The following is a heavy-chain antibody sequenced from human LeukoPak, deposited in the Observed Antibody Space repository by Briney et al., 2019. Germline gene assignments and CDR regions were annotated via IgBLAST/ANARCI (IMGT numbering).Heavy chain of an antibody. Sequence: ASVKVSCKASGYTFTGYYMHWVRQAPGQELEWMGWINPNSGGTNYAQKFQGRVTMTRDTSISTAYMELSRLRSDDTAVYYCARFRACRSTSCYAIDAFDIWGQGTMVTVSS. CDR2: INPNSGGT. D-gene: IGHD2-2*01. V-gene: IGHV1-2*02. J-gene: IGHJ3*02. CDR1: GYTFTGYY. CDR3: ARFRACRSTSCYAIDAFDI.